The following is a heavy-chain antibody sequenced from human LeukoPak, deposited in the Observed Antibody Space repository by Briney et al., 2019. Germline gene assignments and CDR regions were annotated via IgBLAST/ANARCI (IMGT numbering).Heavy chain of an antibody. Sequence: GGSLRLSCAASGFTFSSYAMSWVRQAPGKGLEWVSAISGSGGSTYYADSVKGRFTISRDNSKNTLYLQMNSLRAEDTAVYYCAKLSPPAYCSGGSCYPWDAFDIWGQGTMVTVSS. V-gene: IGHV3-23*01. D-gene: IGHD2-15*01. CDR3: AKLSPPAYCSGGSCYPWDAFDI. J-gene: IGHJ3*02. CDR2: ISGSGGST. CDR1: GFTFSSYA.